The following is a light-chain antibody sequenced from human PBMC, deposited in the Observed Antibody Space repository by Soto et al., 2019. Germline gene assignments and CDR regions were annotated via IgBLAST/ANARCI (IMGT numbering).Light chain of an antibody. Sequence: QSALTQPAPVSGSPGQSITISCTGTSSDIGGYNYVSWYQQHPGKAPKLMIYDVSNRPSGVSNRFSGSKSGSTASLTISGLQAEDEAAYYCSSYTSISRLVFGGGTKVTVL. CDR2: DVS. J-gene: IGLJ2*01. V-gene: IGLV2-14*01. CDR1: SSDIGGYNY. CDR3: SSYTSISRLV.